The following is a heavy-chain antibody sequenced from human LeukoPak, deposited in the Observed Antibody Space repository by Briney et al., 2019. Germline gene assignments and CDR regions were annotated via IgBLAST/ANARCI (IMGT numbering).Heavy chain of an antibody. V-gene: IGHV3-7*01. J-gene: IGHJ4*02. Sequence: PGGSLRLSCVGTGFTFNNYLMNWVRQAPGKGLEWVANIKEDESEIYYVDSVQGRFTISRDNTKNSVYLQMNSLRAEDTAVYYCAGSSGWLFDYWGQGTLVAVSS. CDR3: AGSSGWLFDY. D-gene: IGHD6-19*01. CDR1: GFTFNNYL. CDR2: IKEDESEI.